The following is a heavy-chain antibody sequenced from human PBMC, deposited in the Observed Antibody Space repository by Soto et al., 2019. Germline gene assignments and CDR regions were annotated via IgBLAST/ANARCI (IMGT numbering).Heavy chain of an antibody. D-gene: IGHD6-6*01. J-gene: IGHJ5*02. CDR3: ATTSIAARRNWFDP. V-gene: IGHV1-24*01. CDR1: GYTLTELS. Sequence: GASVKVSCKVSGYTLTELSMHWVRQAPGKGLEWMGGFDPEDGETIYAQKFQGRVTMTEDTSTDTAYMELSSLRSEDTAVYYCATTSIAARRNWFDPWGQGTLVTVSS. CDR2: FDPEDGET.